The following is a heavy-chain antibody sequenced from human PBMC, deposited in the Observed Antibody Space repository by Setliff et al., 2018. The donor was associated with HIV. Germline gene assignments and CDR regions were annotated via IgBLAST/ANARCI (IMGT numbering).Heavy chain of an antibody. V-gene: IGHV3-23*01. J-gene: IGHJ4*02. CDR1: GFTFSSYA. D-gene: IGHD3-22*01. CDR2: ILSTGERT. Sequence: GGSLRLSCAGSGFTFSSYAMHWVRQAPGEGLEWVSAILSTGERTFYADSVKGRFTISRDNSKNTVYLQMNSLRAEDTAEYYCAKELTASGLGYFDSWGRGILVTVSS. CDR3: AKELTASGLGYFDS.